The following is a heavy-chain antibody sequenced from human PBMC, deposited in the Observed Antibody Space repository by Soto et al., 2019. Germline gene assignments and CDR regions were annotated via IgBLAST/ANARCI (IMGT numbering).Heavy chain of an antibody. CDR3: ARSGYSTVNWFDS. CDR2: ISSSGAYT. Sequence: QVQLVESGGGLVKPGGSLRLSCSASGFTFSDFYMSWIRQAPGKGLEWVSYISSSGAYTNYADSVKGRFTISRDNAKNSLYLQMNSLRVEDTAVYYCARSGYSTVNWFDSWGQGTLVTVSS. V-gene: IGHV3-11*06. J-gene: IGHJ5*01. D-gene: IGHD5-12*01. CDR1: GFTFSDFY.